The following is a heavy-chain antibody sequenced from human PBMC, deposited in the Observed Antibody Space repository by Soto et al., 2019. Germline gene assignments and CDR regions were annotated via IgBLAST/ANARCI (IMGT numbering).Heavy chain of an antibody. V-gene: IGHV4-61*01. CDR3: VRALSYYDSSGRNLGWSDY. J-gene: IGHJ4*02. Sequence: QVQLQESGPGLVKPSETLALTCTVSGGSVSSDNYYWTWIRQPPGKGLEWIGYIYYSGSTNYNPSLKSRVTISLDTSKNQFSLKVNSVTAADTAVYYCVRALSYYDSSGRNLGWSDYWGQGTLVTVSS. D-gene: IGHD3-22*01. CDR1: GGSVSSDNYY. CDR2: IYYSGST.